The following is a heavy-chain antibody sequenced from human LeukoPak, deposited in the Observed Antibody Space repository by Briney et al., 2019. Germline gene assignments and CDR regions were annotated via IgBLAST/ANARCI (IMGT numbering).Heavy chain of an antibody. D-gene: IGHD3-3*01. Sequence: ASVKVSCKASGGTFSSYAISWVRQAPGQGLEWMGWINPNSGGTNYAQKFQGRVTMTRDTSISTAYMELSRLRSDDTAVYYCARMPYYDFWSGYYPDWGQGTLVTVSS. V-gene: IGHV1-2*02. J-gene: IGHJ4*02. CDR2: INPNSGGT. CDR3: ARMPYYDFWSGYYPD. CDR1: GGTFSSYA.